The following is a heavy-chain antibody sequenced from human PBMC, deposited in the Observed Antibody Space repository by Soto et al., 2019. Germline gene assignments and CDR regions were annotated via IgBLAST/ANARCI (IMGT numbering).Heavy chain of an antibody. J-gene: IGHJ4*02. CDR3: ARTTAFVSGTYPPAHFDY. CDR2: INHSGST. V-gene: IGHV4-34*01. CDR1: GGSFSGYY. D-gene: IGHD3-16*01. Sequence: XETLSLTCAVYGGSFSGYYWSWIRQSPGKGLEWIGEINHSGSTNYTPSLKTRVTISVDTSKNQVSLKLSSVTAADTAVYYCARTTAFVSGTYPPAHFDYWGQGTRVTVSS.